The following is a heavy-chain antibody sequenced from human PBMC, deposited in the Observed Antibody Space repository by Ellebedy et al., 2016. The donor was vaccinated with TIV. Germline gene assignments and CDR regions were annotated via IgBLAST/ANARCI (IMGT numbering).Heavy chain of an antibody. D-gene: IGHD6-13*01. J-gene: IGHJ3*02. CDR2: IDPSDSYT. Sequence: GESLKISCKGSGYSFTSYWIGWVRQMPGKGLEWMGRIDPSDSYTNYSPSFQGHVTISADKSISTAYLQWSSLKASDTAMYYCARQSIAAADAFDIWGQGTMVTVSS. V-gene: IGHV5-10-1*01. CDR3: ARQSIAAADAFDI. CDR1: GYSFTSYW.